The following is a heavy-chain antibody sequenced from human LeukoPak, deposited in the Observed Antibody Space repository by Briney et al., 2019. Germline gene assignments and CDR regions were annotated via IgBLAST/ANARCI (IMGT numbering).Heavy chain of an antibody. V-gene: IGHV3-23*01. CDR3: AKRGVVIRVILVGFHKEAYYFDS. J-gene: IGHJ4*02. CDR2: IRGSGGST. D-gene: IGHD3-22*01. CDR1: GLTLSNYG. Sequence: GGSLRLSCAVSGLTLSNYGMSWVRQAPGKGLEWVAGIRGSGGSTNYADSVKGRFTISRDNPKNTLSLQMNSLRAEDTAVYFCAKRGVVIRVILVGFHKEAYYFDSWGQGALVTVSS.